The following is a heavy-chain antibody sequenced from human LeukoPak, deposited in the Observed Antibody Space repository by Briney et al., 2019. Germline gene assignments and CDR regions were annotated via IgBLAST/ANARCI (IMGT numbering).Heavy chain of an antibody. CDR3: ASLEYWGGPDY. D-gene: IGHD7-27*01. Sequence: GESLRLSCEASGFVFSRNWMTWVRQAPGKGPEWVACIKPDGTETHYVDSVKGRFTISRDNARNSLHLQMNSLRAEDTAVYYCASLEYWGGPDYWGQGTLVTVSS. V-gene: IGHV3-7*01. CDR2: IKPDGTET. J-gene: IGHJ4*02. CDR1: GFVFSRNW.